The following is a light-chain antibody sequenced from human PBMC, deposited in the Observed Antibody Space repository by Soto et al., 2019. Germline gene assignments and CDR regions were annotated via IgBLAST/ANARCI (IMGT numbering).Light chain of an antibody. CDR3: QKYNNAPRT. V-gene: IGKV1-27*01. CDR1: QGISNY. J-gene: IGKJ1*01. Sequence: DIQMTQSPSSLSASVGDTVTITCRASQGISNYLAWYQQKPGQVPNLLIYAASTLQSGVPSRFSGSGSGTDFTLTISSLRPEYVASYYCQKYNNAPRTFGLGTKVEI. CDR2: AAS.